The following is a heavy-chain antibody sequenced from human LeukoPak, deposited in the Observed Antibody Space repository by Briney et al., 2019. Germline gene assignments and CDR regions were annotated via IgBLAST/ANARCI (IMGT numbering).Heavy chain of an antibody. V-gene: IGHV4-59*01. D-gene: IGHD4-11*01. J-gene: IGHJ4*02. Sequence: PSETLSLTCTVSGGSISRYYWSWLRPPPGKGLEWIGYIYYSGSTNYNPSLKSRVTISVDTSKNQFSLKLRSVTAADTAVYYCAREYDYLYYFDYWGQGTLVTVSS. CDR2: IYYSGST. CDR3: AREYDYLYYFDY. CDR1: GGSISRYY.